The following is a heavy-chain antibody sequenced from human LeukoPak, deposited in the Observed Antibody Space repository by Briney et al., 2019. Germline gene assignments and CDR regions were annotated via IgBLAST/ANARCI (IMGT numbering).Heavy chain of an antibody. V-gene: IGHV4-39*01. Sequence: PSETLSLTCTVSGGSISSSSDYWGWIRQPPGKGLEWTGSIYYSGSTYYNPSLKSRVTKSVDTSKNQFSLKLSSVTAADTAVYYCARHGGSYYIDYWGQGTLVTVSS. CDR1: GGSISSSSDY. CDR2: IYYSGST. CDR3: ARHGGSYYIDY. D-gene: IGHD1-26*01. J-gene: IGHJ4*02.